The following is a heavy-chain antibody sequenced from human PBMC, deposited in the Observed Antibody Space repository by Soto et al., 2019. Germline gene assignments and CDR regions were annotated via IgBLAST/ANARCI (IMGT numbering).Heavy chain of an antibody. Sequence: PSETLSLTCALSGGTISRGGYSWSWIRQPPGKGLEGIGYIYHSGSTYYNASLKSRVTISVDRSKNQFSLELSSVTAADTAVYYCARHRWKDYGDNSTLYYYYGMDVWGQGTTVTVSS. J-gene: IGHJ6*02. CDR3: ARHRWKDYGDNSTLYYYYGMDV. V-gene: IGHV4-30-2*01. CDR2: IYHSGST. CDR1: GGTISRGGYS. D-gene: IGHD4-17*01.